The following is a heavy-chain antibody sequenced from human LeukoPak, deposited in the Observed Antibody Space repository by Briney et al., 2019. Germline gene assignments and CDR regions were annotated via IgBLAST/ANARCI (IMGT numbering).Heavy chain of an antibody. CDR3: ARDRRYYYDSSGYRY. CDR1: GFTFSSYW. Sequence: GGSLRLSCAASGFTFSSYWMSWVRQAPGKGLEWVANIKQDGSEKYYVDSVKGRFTISRANAKNSLYLQMNSLRAEDTAVYYCARDRRYYYDSSGYRYWGQGPLVTVSS. D-gene: IGHD3-22*01. V-gene: IGHV3-7*01. J-gene: IGHJ4*02. CDR2: IKQDGSEK.